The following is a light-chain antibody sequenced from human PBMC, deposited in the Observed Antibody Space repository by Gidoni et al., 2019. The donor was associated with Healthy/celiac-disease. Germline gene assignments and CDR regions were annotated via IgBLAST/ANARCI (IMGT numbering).Light chain of an antibody. CDR2: AAS. CDR3: QQYYSYPRT. V-gene: IGKV1-8*01. CDR1: QGISSY. J-gene: IGKJ1*01. Sequence: IRLTHSPSSPSASTGDRVTITCRASQGISSYLAWYQQKPGKAPKLLIYAASTLQSGVPSRFSGSGSGTDFTLTISCLQSEDFATYYCQQYYSYPRTFGQGTKVEIK.